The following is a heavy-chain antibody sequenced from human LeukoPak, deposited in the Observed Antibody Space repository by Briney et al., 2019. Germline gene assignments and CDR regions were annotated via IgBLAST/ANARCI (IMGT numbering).Heavy chain of an antibody. V-gene: IGHV3-30-3*01. J-gene: IGHJ4*02. CDR3: ARDILNYDSSGYYCNLDY. D-gene: IGHD3-22*01. Sequence: GGSLRLSCAASGFTFSSYAMHWVRQAPGKGLEWVAVISYDGSNKYYADSVKGRITISRDNSKNTLYLQMNSLRAEDTAVYYCARDILNYDSSGYYCNLDYWGQGTLVTVSS. CDR1: GFTFSSYA. CDR2: ISYDGSNK.